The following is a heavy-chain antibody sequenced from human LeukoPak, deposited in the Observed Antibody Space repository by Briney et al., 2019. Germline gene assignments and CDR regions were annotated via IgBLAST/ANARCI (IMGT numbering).Heavy chain of an antibody. Sequence: SETLSLTCTVSGGSISSYYWSWIRQPPGKGLEWIGYIYYSGSTNYNPSLKSRVTISVDTSENQFSLKLSSVTAADTAFYYCARLSIASGSPYWGQGTLVTVSS. CDR2: IYYSGST. CDR1: GGSISSYY. CDR3: ARLSIASGSPY. D-gene: IGHD3-10*01. J-gene: IGHJ4*02. V-gene: IGHV4-59*08.